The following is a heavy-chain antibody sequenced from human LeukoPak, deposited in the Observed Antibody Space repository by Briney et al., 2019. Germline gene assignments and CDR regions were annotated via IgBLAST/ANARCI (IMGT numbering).Heavy chain of an antibody. CDR2: IIPIFGTA. J-gene: IGHJ1*01. D-gene: IGHD6-6*01. V-gene: IGHV1-69*01. CDR3: AAGGSSSSSDEFFQH. Sequence: SVKVSCKASGGTFSSYAISWVRQAPGQGLEWMGGIIPIFGTANYAQKFQGRVTITADESTSTAYMELSSLRSEDTAVYYCAAGGSSSSSDEFFQHWGQGTLVTVSS. CDR1: GGTFSSYA.